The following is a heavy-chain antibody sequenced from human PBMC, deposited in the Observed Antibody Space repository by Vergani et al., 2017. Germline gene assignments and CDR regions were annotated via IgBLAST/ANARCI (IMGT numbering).Heavy chain of an antibody. CDR3: ARYSGYDYWIKTVFDY. D-gene: IGHD5-12*01. Sequence: QVQLQESGPGLVKPSQTLSLTCTVSGGSISSGDYYWSWIRQPPGNGLGWIGYIYYSGSTYYNPSLKSRVTISVDTSKNQFSLKLSSVTAADTAVYYCARYSGYDYWIKTVFDYWGQGTLVTVSS. V-gene: IGHV4-30-4*08. CDR1: GGSISSGDYY. J-gene: IGHJ4*02. CDR2: IYYSGST.